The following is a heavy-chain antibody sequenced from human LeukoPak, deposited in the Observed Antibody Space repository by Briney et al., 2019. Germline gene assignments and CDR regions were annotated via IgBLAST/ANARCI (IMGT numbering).Heavy chain of an antibody. CDR3: AKGSGWGSDYYYYMDV. CDR1: GFTFSSYA. J-gene: IGHJ6*03. Sequence: PGGSLRLSCAASGFTFSSYAMNWVRQAPGKGLEWVSTIRGGGRSTYYADSVKGRFTISRDNSKNTLYLQMNSLRDEDTAVYYCAKGSGWGSDYYYYMDVWGKGTTVTVSS. V-gene: IGHV3-23*01. CDR2: IRGGGRST. D-gene: IGHD3-10*01.